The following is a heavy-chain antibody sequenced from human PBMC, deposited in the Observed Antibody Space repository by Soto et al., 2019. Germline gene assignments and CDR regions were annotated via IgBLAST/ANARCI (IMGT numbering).Heavy chain of an antibody. CDR2: ISAYNGNT. CDR3: ARDSNYISSGYGMDV. J-gene: IGHJ6*02. Sequence: QVQLAQSGAEVKKRGASVKVSCKASGYTFTSYGISWVRQAPGQGLEWMGWISAYNGNTNYAQKLQGRVTMTTDTSTSTAYMDLRSLRSDDTAVYYCARDSNYISSGYGMDVCGQGTTVTVSS. V-gene: IGHV1-18*01. CDR1: GYTFTSYG. D-gene: IGHD4-4*01.